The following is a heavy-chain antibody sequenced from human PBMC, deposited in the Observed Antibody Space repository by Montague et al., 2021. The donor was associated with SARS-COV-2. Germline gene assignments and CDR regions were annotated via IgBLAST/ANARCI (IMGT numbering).Heavy chain of an antibody. D-gene: IGHD6-13*01. V-gene: IGHV4-61*01. Sequence: SETLSLTCTVSGGSISRGYYYWSWIRQPPGKGLEWIGYIYNSGSTNYNPSLTSRVTISVDTSKNQFSLKLSSVAAADTAVYYCARVGRGSSWYEVAFDIWGQGTMVTVSS. J-gene: IGHJ3*02. CDR1: GGSISRGYYY. CDR3: ARVGRGSSWYEVAFDI. CDR2: IYNSGST.